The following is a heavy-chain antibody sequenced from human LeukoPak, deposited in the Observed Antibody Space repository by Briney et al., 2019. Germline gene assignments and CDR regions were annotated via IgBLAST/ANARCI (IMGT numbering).Heavy chain of an antibody. D-gene: IGHD6-13*01. CDR3: ASHWAQQVVSDY. J-gene: IGHJ4*02. CDR2: ISYDGRNK. V-gene: IGHV3-30*03. CDR1: GFTFSSYA. Sequence: GGSLRLSCAASGFTFSSYAMGWVRQAPGKGLEWVAVISYDGRNKYYADSVKGRFTISRDNSKNTLYLQMNSLRAEDTAVYYCASHWAQQVVSDYWGQGTLVTVSS.